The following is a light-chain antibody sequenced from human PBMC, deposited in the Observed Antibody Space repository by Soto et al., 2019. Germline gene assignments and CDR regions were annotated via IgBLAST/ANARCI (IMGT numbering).Light chain of an antibody. Sequence: DIQMTQSPSTLSASVGDRVTISCRASQTIGRRLAWYQQKPGKAPKLLIYDASRLESGVPSRFSGSGSGTEFTLTISSLQPDDFASYYCQQYITYSWTFGQGTKVDIK. V-gene: IGKV1-5*01. CDR1: QTIGRR. CDR2: DAS. CDR3: QQYITYSWT. J-gene: IGKJ1*01.